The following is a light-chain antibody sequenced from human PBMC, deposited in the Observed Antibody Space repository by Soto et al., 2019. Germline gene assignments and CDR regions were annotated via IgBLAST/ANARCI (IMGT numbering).Light chain of an antibody. J-gene: IGLJ2*01. V-gene: IGLV1-47*01. Sequence: QSVLTQPPSASGTPGQRVTISCSGSLSNIGSNFIYWYQQLPGSAPKLLINRNNERPSGVPDRFSGSKSGTSASLAISGLRSEDEADYHCAAWDYSLRGVGFGGGTKLTGL. CDR2: RNN. CDR3: AAWDYSLRGVG. CDR1: LSNIGSNF.